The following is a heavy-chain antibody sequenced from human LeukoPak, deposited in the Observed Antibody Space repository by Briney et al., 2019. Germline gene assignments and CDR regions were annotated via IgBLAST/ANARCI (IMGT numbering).Heavy chain of an antibody. V-gene: IGHV3-74*01. CDR2: INSDGSST. CDR1: GFTFSSYW. D-gene: IGHD1-26*01. J-gene: IGHJ4*02. CDR3: ARESSVGAHKAFDY. Sequence: GSLRLSCXASGFTFSSYWMHWVRQAPGKGLMWVSRINSDGSSTSYADSVKGRFTISRDNAKNTLYLQMNSQRAEDTAVYYCARESSVGAHKAFDYWGQGTLVTVSS.